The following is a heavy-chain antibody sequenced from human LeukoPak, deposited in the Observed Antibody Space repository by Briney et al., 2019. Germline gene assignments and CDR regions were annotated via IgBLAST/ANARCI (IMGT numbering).Heavy chain of an antibody. Sequence: PSETLSLTCTVSGGSISNSSHYWGWIRHPPGKGLEWLGSLSYSGSIYYNPSLKSRVPISVDTSKNQFSLKLRSVTAADTAVYYCASHRLEYCTGGSCYPGWGQGTLVTVSS. J-gene: IGHJ4*02. CDR2: LSYSGSI. D-gene: IGHD2-15*01. CDR3: ASHRLEYCTGGSCYPG. V-gene: IGHV4-39*01. CDR1: GGSISNSSHY.